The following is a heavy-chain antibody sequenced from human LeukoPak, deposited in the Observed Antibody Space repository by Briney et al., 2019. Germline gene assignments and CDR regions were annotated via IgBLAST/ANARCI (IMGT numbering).Heavy chain of an antibody. J-gene: IGHJ5*02. Sequence: GGSLRLSCAASGFTVSSNYMSWVRQAPGKGLEWVAFIRYDGSNKYYADSVKGRFTISRDNSKNTLYLQMNSLRAEDTAVYYCARSSSWYQAIWFDPWGQGTLVTVSS. V-gene: IGHV3-30*02. CDR1: GFTVSSNY. CDR3: ARSSSWYQAIWFDP. CDR2: IRYDGSNK. D-gene: IGHD6-13*01.